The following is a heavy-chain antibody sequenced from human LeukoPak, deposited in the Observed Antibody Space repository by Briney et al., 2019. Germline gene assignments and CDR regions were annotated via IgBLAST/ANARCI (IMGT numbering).Heavy chain of an antibody. Sequence: GGSLRLSCAASGFTFSSYGMHWVRQAPGKGLDWVTVISNDGSKKYYADSVKGRFTISRDNSKNTLSLQVSSLRTEDTAVYYCAKDRYSYAFEYSDSWGQGTLVTVSS. D-gene: IGHD5-18*01. J-gene: IGHJ4*02. CDR2: ISNDGSKK. V-gene: IGHV3-30*18. CDR1: GFTFSSYG. CDR3: AKDRYSYAFEYSDS.